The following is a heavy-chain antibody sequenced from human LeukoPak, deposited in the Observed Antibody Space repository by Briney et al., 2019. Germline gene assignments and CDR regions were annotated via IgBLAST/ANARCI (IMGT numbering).Heavy chain of an antibody. D-gene: IGHD4-23*01. J-gene: IGHJ4*02. V-gene: IGHV3-23*01. Sequence: PGGSLRLSCAAAGFTFSTYGMTWVRQAPGKGLEWVSAIGGSGVSTYYADSVKGRFTISRDNSRNTLYLQMNSLKAEDTAVYYCARGGNNSARLFDYWGQGTLVTVSS. CDR3: ARGGNNSARLFDY. CDR1: GFTFSTYG. CDR2: IGGSGVST.